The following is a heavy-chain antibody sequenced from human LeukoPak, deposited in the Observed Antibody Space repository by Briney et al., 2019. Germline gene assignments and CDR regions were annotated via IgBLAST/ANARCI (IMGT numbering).Heavy chain of an antibody. J-gene: IGHJ4*02. V-gene: IGHV1-18*01. Sequence: GASVKVSCKASGYTFTSYGIHWVRQAPGQGLEWMGWSSVYNGNTNYAQKFQGRVTMTTDTTTSTAYMELRTLISDDTAVYYCAKGRRVDADDHFDYWGQGTLVTVSS. D-gene: IGHD1-1*01. CDR3: AKGRRVDADDHFDY. CDR2: SSVYNGNT. CDR1: GYTFTSYG.